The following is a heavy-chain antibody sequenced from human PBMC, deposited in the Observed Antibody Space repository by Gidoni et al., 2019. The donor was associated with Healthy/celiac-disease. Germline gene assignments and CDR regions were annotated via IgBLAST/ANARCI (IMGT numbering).Heavy chain of an antibody. Sequence: EVQLVESGGGLVQPGRSLRLSCAASGFTFDDYAMHWVRQAPGKGLEWVSGISWNSGSIGYADSVKGRFTISRDNAKNSLYLQMNSLRAEDTALYYCAKDRLIYGSLNLDLFDYWGQGTLVTVSS. V-gene: IGHV3-9*01. CDR3: AKDRLIYGSLNLDLFDY. CDR2: ISWNSGSI. CDR1: GFTFDDYA. D-gene: IGHD3-10*01. J-gene: IGHJ4*02.